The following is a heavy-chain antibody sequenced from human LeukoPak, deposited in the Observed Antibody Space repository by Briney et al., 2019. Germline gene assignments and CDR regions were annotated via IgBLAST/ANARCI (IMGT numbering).Heavy chain of an antibody. J-gene: IGHJ4*02. CDR2: INPNSGGT. V-gene: IGHV1-2*02. D-gene: IGHD5-12*01. CDR3: ARSGRGTYYYFDL. CDR1: GYTFTGYY. Sequence: APVKVSCKASGYTFTGYYMHWVRQAPGQGLEWMGWINPNSGGTNYAQKFQGRVTMTRDTSISTAYMELSRLRSDDTAVYYCARSGRGTYYYFDLWGQGTLVTVSS.